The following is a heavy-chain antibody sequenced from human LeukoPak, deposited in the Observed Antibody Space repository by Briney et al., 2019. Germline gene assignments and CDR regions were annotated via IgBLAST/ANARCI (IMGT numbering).Heavy chain of an antibody. D-gene: IGHD3-22*01. CDR3: ARYDYYDSSGYKIAEYFQH. J-gene: IGHJ1*01. V-gene: IGHV3-74*01. Sequence: GGSLRLSCAASGFTFSSYWMHWVRQAPGKGLVWVSRINSDGSSTSYADSVKGRFTISRDNAKNTLYLQMNSLRAEDTAVYYCARYDYYDSSGYKIAEYFQHWGQGTMVTLSS. CDR2: INSDGSST. CDR1: GFTFSSYW.